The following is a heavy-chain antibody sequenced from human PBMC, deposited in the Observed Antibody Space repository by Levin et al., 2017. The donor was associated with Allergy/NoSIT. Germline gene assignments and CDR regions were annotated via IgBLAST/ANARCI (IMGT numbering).Heavy chain of an antibody. V-gene: IGHV3-64D*06. J-gene: IGHJ4*02. D-gene: IGHD5-18*01. CDR2: VTSNGGNT. CDR3: VKVDTVTRNFDY. CDR1: GFIFSSFG. Sequence: SCSASGFIFSSFGMFWVRQAPGKGLEYVSSVTSNGGNTFYADSVKGRFTISRDNSKNTLYLQMSSLRVEDTAVYYCVKVDTVTRNFDYWGQGTVVTVSS.